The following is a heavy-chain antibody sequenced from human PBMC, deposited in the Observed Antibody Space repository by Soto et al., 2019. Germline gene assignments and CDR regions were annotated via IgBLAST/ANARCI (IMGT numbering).Heavy chain of an antibody. D-gene: IGHD6-19*01. CDR1: GFSLANYP. CDR3: AKGPHTNVGWPYCFDS. J-gene: IGHJ4*02. V-gene: IGHV3-48*02. CDR2: ISPRGETM. Sequence: DVQLVEFGGGFIQPGGSLRLSCAASGFSLANYPMNWVRQTTGKGLEWVSYISPRGETMYYTESVQGQFTITRDNAATSMSLPMNSLRDEDTALYSCAKGPHTNVGWPYCFDSWGQGVPVTVSS.